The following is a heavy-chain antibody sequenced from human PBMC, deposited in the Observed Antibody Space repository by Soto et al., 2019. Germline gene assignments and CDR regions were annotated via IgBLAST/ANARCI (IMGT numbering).Heavy chain of an antibody. D-gene: IGHD3-16*01. J-gene: IGHJ4*02. V-gene: IGHV3-23*01. CDR3: AKDRRAGGNSAFYFDF. Sequence: GGSLRLSCAASGFKFSNYAMSWVRQAPGKGLEWVSLISAAGGGTYYADSVQGRFTISRDNSHNTLYLQVHSLTAEDTAVYYCAKDRRAGGNSAFYFDFWGQGAQVTVSS. CDR1: GFKFSNYA. CDR2: ISAAGGGT.